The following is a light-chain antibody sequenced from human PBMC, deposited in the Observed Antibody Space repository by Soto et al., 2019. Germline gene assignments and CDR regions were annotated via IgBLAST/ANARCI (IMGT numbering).Light chain of an antibody. CDR2: EVS. V-gene: IGLV2-14*01. J-gene: IGLJ1*01. CDR1: SSDIGTYDY. Sequence: LTQPASVSGSPGQSITISCTGTSSDIGTYDYVSWYQQHSGKAPKLMIYEVSKRPSGVSNRSSGSRYANTPLLTISALQAEDEADYYCSSYTNSRTLDVFGSGTKVTVL. CDR3: SSYTNSRTLDV.